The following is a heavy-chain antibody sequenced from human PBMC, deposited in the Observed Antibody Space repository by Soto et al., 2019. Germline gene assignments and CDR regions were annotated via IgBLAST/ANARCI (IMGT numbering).Heavy chain of an antibody. CDR3: ARDQALDYSSAWYTYGRYYYYGMDV. Sequence: ASVKVSCKASGYTFTSYGISWVRQAPGQGLEWMGWIGAYNGNTNYAQKLQGRVTMTTDTSTSTAYMELRSLRSDDTAVYYCARDQALDYSSAWYTYGRYYYYGMDVWGQGTTVTVSS. CDR1: GYTFTSYG. J-gene: IGHJ6*02. D-gene: IGHD6-19*01. CDR2: IGAYNGNT. V-gene: IGHV1-18*01.